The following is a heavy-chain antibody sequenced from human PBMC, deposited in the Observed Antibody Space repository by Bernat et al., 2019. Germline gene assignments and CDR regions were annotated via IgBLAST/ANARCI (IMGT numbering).Heavy chain of an antibody. V-gene: IGHV3-7*03. CDR1: GFTFRGYW. CDR3: ARVRSTSSNFDY. D-gene: IGHD2-2*01. J-gene: IGHJ4*02. CDR2: IKQDGSEK. Sequence: EVQLVESGGGLVQPGGSLRLSCAASGFTFRGYWMTWVRQAPGKGLEWVANIKQDGSEKYYVDSVKGRFTISRDNAKNSLDLQMNSLRAEDTAVYYCARVRSTSSNFDYWGQGTLVTVSS.